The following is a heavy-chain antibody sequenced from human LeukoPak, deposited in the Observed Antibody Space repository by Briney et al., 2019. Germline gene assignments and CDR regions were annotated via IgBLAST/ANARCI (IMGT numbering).Heavy chain of an antibody. Sequence: GGSLRLSCAASGFTFSSYGMHWVRQAPGKGLEWVAFIRYDGSNKYYVDSVKGRFTISRDNSRKTLYLQMNSLRAEDTAVYYCAKDREGPYCSGGSCYGYFQHWGQGTLVTVSS. D-gene: IGHD2-15*01. J-gene: IGHJ1*01. V-gene: IGHV3-30*02. CDR3: AKDREGPYCSGGSCYGYFQH. CDR2: IRYDGSNK. CDR1: GFTFSSYG.